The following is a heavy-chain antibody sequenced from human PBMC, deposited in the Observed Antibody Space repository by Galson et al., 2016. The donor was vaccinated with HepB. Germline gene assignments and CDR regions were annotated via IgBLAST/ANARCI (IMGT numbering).Heavy chain of an antibody. Sequence: SLRLSCAASGFTFTTHGMHWVRQAPGKGLEWVAVISYDGSNKYYADSVKGRFTISRDNSKNTLYLQMNSLRADDMAVYYCAKGPTSYFYGMDVWGQGTTVIVSS. CDR1: GFTFTTHG. J-gene: IGHJ6*02. CDR3: AKGPTSYFYGMDV. CDR2: ISYDGSNK. V-gene: IGHV3-30*18.